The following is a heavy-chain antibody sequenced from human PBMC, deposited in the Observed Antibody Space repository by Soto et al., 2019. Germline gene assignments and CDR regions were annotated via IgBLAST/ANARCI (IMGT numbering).Heavy chain of an antibody. J-gene: IGHJ6*02. Sequence: QVHLVQSGAEVKKPGASVKVSCKASGYTFTNYYMHWVRQAPGQGLEWMGIINPSGGSTTYARQVPGRITMTRDTFASTVYMELSGLRSEDTAVYYCARVPRRGPTRFGETIFLDYGMDVWGQGTTVTVSS. CDR2: INPSGGST. V-gene: IGHV1-46*03. CDR1: GYTFTNYY. CDR3: ARVPRRGPTRFGETIFLDYGMDV. D-gene: IGHD3-16*01.